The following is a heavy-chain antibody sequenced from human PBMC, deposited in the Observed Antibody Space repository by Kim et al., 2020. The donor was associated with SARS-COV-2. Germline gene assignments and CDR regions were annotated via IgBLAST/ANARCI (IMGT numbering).Heavy chain of an antibody. V-gene: IGHV3-30*07. J-gene: IGHJ5*01. Sequence: KYYADSVKGRFTISRDNSKDTLYLQMNSLRAEDAAVYYCVRAGIRLSFDFWGQGTLVTVS. D-gene: IGHD1-1*01. CDR3: VRAGIRLSFDF. CDR2: K.